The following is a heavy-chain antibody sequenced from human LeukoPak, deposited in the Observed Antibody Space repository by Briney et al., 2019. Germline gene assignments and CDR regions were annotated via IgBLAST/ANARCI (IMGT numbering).Heavy chain of an antibody. V-gene: IGHV3-15*01. D-gene: IGHD6-13*01. CDR3: TTPGDSSSWYAWAWEY. CDR2: IKSKTDGGTT. CDR1: GFTFSNAW. J-gene: IGHJ4*02. Sequence: PGGSLRLSCAASGFTFSNAWMSWVRQAPGKGLEWVGRIKSKTDGGTTDYAAPVKGRFTISRDDSKNTLYLQMNSLKTEDTAVYYCTTPGDSSSWYAWAWEYWGQGTLVTVSS.